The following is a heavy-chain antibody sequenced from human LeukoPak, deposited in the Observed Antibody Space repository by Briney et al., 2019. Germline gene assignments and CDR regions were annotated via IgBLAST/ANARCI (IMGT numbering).Heavy chain of an antibody. CDR3: ARVKIDRASGSSYPFDY. J-gene: IGHJ4*02. CDR2: IYYSGTS. V-gene: IGHV4-31*03. D-gene: IGHD3-10*01. CDR1: GDSISSRDYY. Sequence: SQTLSLTCTVSGDSISSRDYYWSWIRQHPGKGLEWLGYIYYSGTSDYNLSLERGVTISVDTSKNQFSLKMSSVTAADTAVYYCARVKIDRASGSSYPFDYWGQGTLVTVSS.